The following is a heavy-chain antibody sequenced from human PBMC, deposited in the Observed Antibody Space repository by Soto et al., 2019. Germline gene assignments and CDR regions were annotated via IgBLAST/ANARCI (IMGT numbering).Heavy chain of an antibody. D-gene: IGHD1-26*01. CDR1: GYPFTYYD. V-gene: IGHV1-8*01. CDR3: ARVRTATTYFDV. CDR2: MNPKSGNT. J-gene: IGHJ2*01. Sequence: QVQLVQSGAEVKKPGASVRVSCQASGYPFTYYDINWVRQATGQGLEWIGWMNPKSGNTGSAQRFQGRLTMTRNTSINTAYMELTGLTSEDGAVYFCARVRTATTYFDVWGRGTPVTVSS.